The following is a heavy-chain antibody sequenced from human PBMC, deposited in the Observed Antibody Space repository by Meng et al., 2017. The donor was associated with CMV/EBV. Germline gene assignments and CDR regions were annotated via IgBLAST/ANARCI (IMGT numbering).Heavy chain of an antibody. V-gene: IGHV3-48*04. J-gene: IGHJ6*02. Sequence: GGSLRLSCAASGFTFSSYSMNWVRQAPGKGLEWVSYISSSSSTIYYADSVKGRFTISRDNAKNSLYLQMNSLRAEDTAVYYCARDPGRVYYYYGMDVWGQGTTVTVSS. CDR3: ARDPGRVYYYYGMDV. CDR2: ISSSSSTI. CDR1: GFTFSSYS. D-gene: IGHD3-10*01.